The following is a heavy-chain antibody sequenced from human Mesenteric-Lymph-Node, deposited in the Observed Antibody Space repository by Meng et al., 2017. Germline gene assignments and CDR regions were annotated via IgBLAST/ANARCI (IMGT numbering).Heavy chain of an antibody. CDR3: AREPATYYYDSSGYYFDY. D-gene: IGHD3-22*01. CDR1: GFLFSRCD. Sequence: GESLKISCAASGFLFSRCDMTWVRQAPGKGLEWVAVIFNDGTTTFYSESVRGRFTISRDNSKNMAFLQMNSLRAEDTAVYYCAREPATYYYDSSGYYFDYWGQGTLVTVSS. J-gene: IGHJ4*02. CDR2: IFNDGTTT. V-gene: IGHV3-23*03.